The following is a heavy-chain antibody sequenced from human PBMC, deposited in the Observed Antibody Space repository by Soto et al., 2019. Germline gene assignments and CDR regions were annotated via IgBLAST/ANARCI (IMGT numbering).Heavy chain of an antibody. CDR3: AGQSYESRGYYSAY. CDR2: IYSRGNT. V-gene: IGHV4-39*01. CDR1: GGSSSSTSYY. D-gene: IGHD3-22*01. J-gene: IGHJ4*02. Sequence: QLLLQESGPGLVKPSETLSLTCTVSGGSSSSTSYYWGWIRQPPGKGLEWIGSIYSRGNTYYNPSLKSRVTISVDTSKSHLSLKLSSVTAADTAVYYCAGQSYESRGYYSAYWGQGTLVTVSS.